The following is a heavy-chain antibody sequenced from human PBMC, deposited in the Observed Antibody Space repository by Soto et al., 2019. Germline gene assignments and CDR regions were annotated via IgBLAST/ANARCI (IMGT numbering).Heavy chain of an antibody. CDR3: ARVWEVGATTSFDY. CDR1: GFTFSSYW. J-gene: IGHJ4*02. D-gene: IGHD1-26*01. CDR2: IKQDGSEK. Sequence: GGSLRLSCAASGFTFSSYWMSWVRQAPGKGLEWVANIKQDGSEKYYVDSVKGRFTISRDNAKNSLYLQMNSLRAEDTAVYYCARVWEVGATTSFDYWGQGTLVTGAS. V-gene: IGHV3-7*05.